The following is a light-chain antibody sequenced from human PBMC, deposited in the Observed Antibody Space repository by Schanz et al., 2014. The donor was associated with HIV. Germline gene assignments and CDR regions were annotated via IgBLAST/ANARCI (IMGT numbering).Light chain of an antibody. V-gene: IGKV1-39*01. CDR3: QESYSDTPYT. CDR1: QSISLS. J-gene: IGKJ1*01. Sequence: DIQMTQSPSSLSASVGDTVTLTCRASQSISLSLNWYQQKPGKAPQLLIYATSLLHTGVPSRFSGSGSGSHFTLTITSLQFEDFATYYCQESYSDTPYTFGQGTKVDVK. CDR2: ATS.